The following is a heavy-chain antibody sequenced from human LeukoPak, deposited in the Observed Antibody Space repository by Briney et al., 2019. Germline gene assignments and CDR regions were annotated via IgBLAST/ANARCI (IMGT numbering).Heavy chain of an antibody. CDR2: IYYTGTI. J-gene: IGHJ5*02. CDR1: GGSINSHY. CDR3: AKKGVWFET. V-gene: IGHV4-59*11. Sequence: PSETLSLTCTVSGGSINSHYWSWLRQAPGKGLEWVGYIYYTGTINYNPSLKSRVTVSLDTSKNQFSLRLRSVTAADTAVYYCAKKGVWFETWGQGTPVTVSS.